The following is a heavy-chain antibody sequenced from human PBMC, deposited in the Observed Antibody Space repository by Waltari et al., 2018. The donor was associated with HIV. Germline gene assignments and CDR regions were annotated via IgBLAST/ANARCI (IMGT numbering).Heavy chain of an antibody. CDR2: IYYSVST. V-gene: IGHV4-39*07. Sequence: QLQLQESGPGLVKPSETLSLTCTVSGGSISSSSYYWGWIRQPPGKGLEWIGSIYYSVSTYYNPSLKSRVTISVDTSKNQFSLKLSSVTAADTAVYYCARAGYYYDSSFDYWGQGTLVTVSS. CDR1: GGSISSSSYY. D-gene: IGHD3-22*01. J-gene: IGHJ4*02. CDR3: ARAGYYYDSSFDY.